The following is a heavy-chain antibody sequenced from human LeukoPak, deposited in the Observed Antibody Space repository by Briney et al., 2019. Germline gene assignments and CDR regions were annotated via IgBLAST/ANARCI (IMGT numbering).Heavy chain of an antibody. D-gene: IGHD6-13*01. Sequence: GGSLRLSCAASGFTVSSSYMGWVRQPPGKGLEWVSGISGNGGGAYYADSVKGRFTISRDNSKNTLYLQMNSLRAEDTAVYYCAKSFGYSRSWFDYWGQGTPVTVSS. CDR2: ISGNGGGA. CDR3: AKSFGYSRSWFDY. J-gene: IGHJ4*02. V-gene: IGHV3-23*01. CDR1: GFTVSSSY.